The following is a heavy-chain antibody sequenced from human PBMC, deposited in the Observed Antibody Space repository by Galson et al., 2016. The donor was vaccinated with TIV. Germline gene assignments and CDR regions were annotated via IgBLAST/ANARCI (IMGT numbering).Heavy chain of an antibody. Sequence: SVKVSCKASGGSFSTHTFNWVRQAPGQGLEWMGGIVPLFRTTNYAQKFQGRVTFTADESSSTAYMEVSRLTSDDTAVYYCAKDRNTALDNYYYYYGIDVWGQGTMVTVSS. J-gene: IGHJ6*02. CDR3: AKDRNTALDNYYYYYGIDV. V-gene: IGHV1-69*13. CDR2: IVPLFRTT. D-gene: IGHD5-18*01. CDR1: GGSFSTHT.